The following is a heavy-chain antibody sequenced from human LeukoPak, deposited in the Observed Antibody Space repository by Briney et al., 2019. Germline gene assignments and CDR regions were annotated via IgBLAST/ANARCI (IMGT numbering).Heavy chain of an antibody. V-gene: IGHV1-2*02. D-gene: IGHD3-10*01. J-gene: IGHJ4*02. Sequence: ASVKVSCKASGYTFTGYYMHWVRQAPGQGREWMGWINPNSGGTNYAQKFQGRVTMTRDTSISTAYMELSRLRSDDTAVYYCARGRPMRGSFDYWGQGTLVTVSS. CDR2: INPNSGGT. CDR3: ARGRPMRGSFDY. CDR1: GYTFTGYY.